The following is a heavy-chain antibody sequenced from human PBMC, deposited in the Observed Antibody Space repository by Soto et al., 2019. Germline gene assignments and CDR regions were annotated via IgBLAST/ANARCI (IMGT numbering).Heavy chain of an antibody. CDR2: ISYHGSDK. CDR1: GFTFSNYG. CDR3: AKDHLTTTVTTVFY. J-gene: IGHJ4*02. V-gene: IGHV3-30*18. Sequence: QVQLVESGGGVVQPGRSLRLSCAASGFTFSNYGMHWVRQAPGKGLEWVAVISYHGSDKYYADSVKGRFSISRDNSKNTLYLQMDRVRSVPTDVYHCAKDHLTTTVTTVFYWGQGTLVTVSS. D-gene: IGHD4-17*01.